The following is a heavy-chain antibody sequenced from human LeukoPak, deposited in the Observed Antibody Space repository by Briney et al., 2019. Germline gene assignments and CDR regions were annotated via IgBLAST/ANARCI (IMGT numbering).Heavy chain of an antibody. J-gene: IGHJ3*02. CDR3: ARVPTVVTPAAFDI. CDR1: GGSISSYY. Sequence: SETLSLTCTVSGGSISSYYWSWIRQPAGKGLEWIGRIYTSGSTNYNPSLKSRVTMSVDTSKNQFSLKLSSVTAADTAVYYCARVPTVVTPAAFDIWGQGTIVTVSS. V-gene: IGHV4-4*07. CDR2: IYTSGST. D-gene: IGHD4-23*01.